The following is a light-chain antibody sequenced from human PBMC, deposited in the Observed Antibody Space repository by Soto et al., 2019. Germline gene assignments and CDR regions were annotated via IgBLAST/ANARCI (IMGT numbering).Light chain of an antibody. CDR2: GNS. J-gene: IGLJ1*01. V-gene: IGLV1-40*01. CDR1: SSNIGAGYD. CDR3: QSYDSSLSGYV. Sequence: QSVLTQPASVSGAPGQGVTISCTGSSSNIGAGYDVHWYQQLPGTAPKLLIYGNSNRPSGVPDRFSGSKSGTSASLAITGLQAEEEADYYCQSYDSSLSGYVFGTGTKLTVL.